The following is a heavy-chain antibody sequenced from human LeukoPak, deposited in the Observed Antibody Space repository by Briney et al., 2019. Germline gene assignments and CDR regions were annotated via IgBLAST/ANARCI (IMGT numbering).Heavy chain of an antibody. V-gene: IGHV5-51*01. Sequence: GESLKISCKGSGYSFTSYWIGWVRQMPGKGLEWMGIIYPGDSDTRYSPSFQGQVTISADKPISTAYLQWSSLKASDTAMYYCARQAYDFWSGYYKDNWFDPWGQGTLVTVSS. J-gene: IGHJ5*02. D-gene: IGHD3-3*01. CDR1: GYSFTSYW. CDR3: ARQAYDFWSGYYKDNWFDP. CDR2: IYPGDSDT.